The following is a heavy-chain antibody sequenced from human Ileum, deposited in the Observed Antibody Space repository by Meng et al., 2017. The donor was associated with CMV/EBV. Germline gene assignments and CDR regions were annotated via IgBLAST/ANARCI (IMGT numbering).Heavy chain of an antibody. J-gene: IGHJ1*01. D-gene: IGHD3-10*01. CDR2: IYHAGGAT. Sequence: GESLKISYAASGFTFSTCAMSWVRQAPGRGLEWVSIIYHAGGATYYADSVKGRFTISRDDSKNTLYLQVNSLRAEDTAIYYCAKEWYGYFHHWGQGTLVTVSS. V-gene: IGHV3-23*03. CDR3: AKEWYGYFHH. CDR1: GFTFSTCA.